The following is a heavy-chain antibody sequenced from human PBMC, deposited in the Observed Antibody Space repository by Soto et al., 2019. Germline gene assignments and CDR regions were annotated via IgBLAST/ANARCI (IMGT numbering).Heavy chain of an antibody. Sequence: QTLSLTCAISGDSVSKNSATWNWIRQSPARGLEWLGRTYYRSKWYNDYAVSVKSRITINPDTSKNQFSLQLNSVTPEDTAVYYCARGSLRGGNWYFDLWGRGTLVTVSS. J-gene: IGHJ2*01. D-gene: IGHD3-16*01. V-gene: IGHV6-1*01. CDR2: TYYRSKWYN. CDR3: ARGSLRGGNWYFDL. CDR1: GDSVSKNSAT.